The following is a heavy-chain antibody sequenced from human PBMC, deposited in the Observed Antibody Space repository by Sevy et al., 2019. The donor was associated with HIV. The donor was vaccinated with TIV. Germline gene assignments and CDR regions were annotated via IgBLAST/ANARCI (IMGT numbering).Heavy chain of an antibody. V-gene: IGHV1-2*06. CDR2: INPNSGGT. CDR1: GYTFTGYY. J-gene: IGHJ4*02. D-gene: IGHD2-2*01. CDR3: ARDPVPAAASPFDY. Sequence: GASVKVSCKASGYTFTGYYMHWVRQAPGQGLEWMGRINPNSGGTNYPQKFQGRVTMTRDTSISTAYMELSRLRSDDTAVYYSARDPVPAAASPFDYWGQGTLVTVSS.